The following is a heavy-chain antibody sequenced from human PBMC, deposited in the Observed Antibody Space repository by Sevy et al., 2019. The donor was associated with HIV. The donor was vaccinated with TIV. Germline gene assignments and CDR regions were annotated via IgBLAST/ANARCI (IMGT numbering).Heavy chain of an antibody. CDR1: GFTFSSYA. CDR2: ISGNGGYT. CDR3: AKGSTSSSEVGYFDY. J-gene: IGHJ4*02. V-gene: IGHV3-23*01. Sequence: GGSLRLSCAASGFTFSSYAMSWVRQAPGKGLEWVSVISGNGGYTYYADSVKGRFTISRDTSKNTLHLQMNSLRAEDTAVYYCAKGSTSSSEVGYFDYWGQGTLVTVSS. D-gene: IGHD2-2*01.